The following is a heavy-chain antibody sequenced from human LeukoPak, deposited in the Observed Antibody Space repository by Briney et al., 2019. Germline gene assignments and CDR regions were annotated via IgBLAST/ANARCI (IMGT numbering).Heavy chain of an antibody. J-gene: IGHJ4*02. CDR1: GYSISSGYY. D-gene: IGHD2-2*01. CDR2: MNHSGKA. CDR3: AREWYCSSTSCHYYFEY. Sequence: SETLSLTCAVSGYSISSGYYWGSIRQPPGKGLEWIGSMNHSGKAYYNPSLRSRVTISLDTSKNQLSVNLISVTAADTAVEYCAREWYCSSTSCHYYFEYWGQGTLVTVSS. V-gene: IGHV4-38-2*02.